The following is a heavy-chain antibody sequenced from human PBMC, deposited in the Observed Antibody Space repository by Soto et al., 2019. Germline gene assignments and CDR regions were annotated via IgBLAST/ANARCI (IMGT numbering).Heavy chain of an antibody. J-gene: IGHJ4*02. V-gene: IGHV3-23*01. CDR2: IVGSDAKT. CDR1: GFSFASFA. Sequence: PVGSLRLSCTTSGFSFASFALTWVRQAPGQGLEWVANIVGSDAKTHYADCVKGRFSTSRGTSRNTVYLQMNNLRADDTATYYCAKWTYLDFWGQGTRVTVSS. CDR3: AKWTYLDF. D-gene: IGHD5-12*01.